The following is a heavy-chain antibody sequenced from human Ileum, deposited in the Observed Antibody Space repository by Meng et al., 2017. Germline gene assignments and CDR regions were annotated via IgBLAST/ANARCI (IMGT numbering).Heavy chain of an antibody. J-gene: IGHJ3*02. D-gene: IGHD1-1*01. CDR2: ISGGDGST. V-gene: IGHV3-23*01. CDR3: AKLWWNGGRTFDI. Sequence: GESLKISCAASGFNFNIFGMAWVRQAPGKGLQWVSTISGGDGSTSYVDSVKGRFTISKDISENTLHLQMNSLTADDTAIYYCAKLWWNGGRTFDIWGQGTEVTVS. CDR1: GFNFNIFG.